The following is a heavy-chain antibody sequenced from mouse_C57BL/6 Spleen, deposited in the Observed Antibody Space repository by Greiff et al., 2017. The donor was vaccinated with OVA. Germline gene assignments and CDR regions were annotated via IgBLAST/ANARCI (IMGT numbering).Heavy chain of an antibody. CDR1: GFNIKDDY. D-gene: IGHD2-1*01. Sequence: VQLQQSGAELVRPGASVKLSCTASGFNIKDDYMHWVKQRPEQGLEWIGWIDPENGDTEYASKFQGKATITADTSSNTASLQLSSLTSEDTAVYYCTTGRNYGAYWGQGTLVTVSA. V-gene: IGHV14-4*01. CDR3: TTGRNYGAY. CDR2: IDPENGDT. J-gene: IGHJ3*01.